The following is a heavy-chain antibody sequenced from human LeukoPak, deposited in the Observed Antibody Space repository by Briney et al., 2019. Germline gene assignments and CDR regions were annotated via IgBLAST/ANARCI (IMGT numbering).Heavy chain of an antibody. V-gene: IGHV1-2*02. D-gene: IGHD3-22*01. CDR2: INPNSGGT. CDR3: AREDSSDYYRQQDY. Sequence: ASVKVSCKASGYTFTGYYMHWVRQAPGQGLEWMGWINPNSGGTNYAQKFQGRVTMTRDTSISTAYMELSRLRSDDTAVYYCAREDSSDYYRQQDYWGQGTLVTVSS. CDR1: GYTFTGYY. J-gene: IGHJ4*02.